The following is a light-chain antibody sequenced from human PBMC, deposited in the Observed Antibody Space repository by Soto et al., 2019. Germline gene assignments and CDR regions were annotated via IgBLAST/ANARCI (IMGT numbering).Light chain of an antibody. Sequence: EIVMTQSPATLAGSPGETVTLSCRASQSLSGNLAWYQQKPGQAPRLLIFRASTRATGVPARFSGSRSGTEFTLTINSLQSEDFAVYYCQRYNNWPLTFGGGTKVDIK. CDR3: QRYNNWPLT. CDR1: QSLSGN. V-gene: IGKV3-15*01. CDR2: RAS. J-gene: IGKJ4*01.